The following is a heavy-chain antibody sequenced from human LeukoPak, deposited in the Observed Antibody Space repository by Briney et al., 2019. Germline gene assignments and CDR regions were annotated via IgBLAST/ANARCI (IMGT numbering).Heavy chain of an antibody. D-gene: IGHD6-6*01. Sequence: PGGSLRLSCVASRFTFSSYGMHWVRQAPGKGLEWMAVMSYDGSKKYYADSVKGRFTISRDNSKNTLYLQMNSLRAEDTAVYYCAKLPSYSSSSPFDYWGQGTLVTVSS. CDR3: AKLPSYSSSSPFDY. CDR1: RFTFSSYG. CDR2: MSYDGSKK. V-gene: IGHV3-30*18. J-gene: IGHJ4*02.